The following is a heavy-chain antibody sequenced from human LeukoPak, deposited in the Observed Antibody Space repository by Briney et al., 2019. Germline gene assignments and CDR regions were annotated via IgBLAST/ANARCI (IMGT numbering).Heavy chain of an antibody. V-gene: IGHV1-2*02. D-gene: IGHD5-18*01. CDR3: ARGPNTAAFDI. CDR1: GYTFTAYY. J-gene: IGHJ3*02. Sequence: ASVKVSCKASGYTFTAYYMHWFRQAPGQGLEWMGWINPDNGGTDSAQMFQGRVTMTRDTSISTAYMDLSRLTSDDTVVYYCARGPNTAAFDIWGQGTMVTVSS. CDR2: INPDNGGT.